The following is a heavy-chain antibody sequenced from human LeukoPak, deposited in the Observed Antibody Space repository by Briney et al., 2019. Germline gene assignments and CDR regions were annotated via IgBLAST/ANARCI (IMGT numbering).Heavy chain of an antibody. CDR3: ARENGAGSYYFVY. CDR1: GGSFSGYY. J-gene: IGHJ4*02. CDR2: ISHSGST. D-gene: IGHD3-10*01. Sequence: SETLSLTCAVYGGSFSGYYWSWIRQPPGKGLEWIGEISHSGSTSYNPSLKSRVTISVDTSKNQFSLRLSSVTAADTAVYYCARENGAGSYYFVYWGQGTLVTVSS. V-gene: IGHV4-34*01.